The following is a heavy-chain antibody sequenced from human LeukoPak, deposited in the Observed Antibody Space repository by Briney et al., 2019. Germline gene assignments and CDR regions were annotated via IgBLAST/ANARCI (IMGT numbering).Heavy chain of an antibody. CDR3: MRDLSN. CDR2: IYHSGST. J-gene: IGHJ4*02. V-gene: IGHV4-38-2*02. CDR1: GYSISSGYY. Sequence: SETLSLTCAVSGYSISSGYYWGWVRQPPGKGLEWIGNIYHSGSTSYDPSLKSRVTISLDTSNKHFSLKLNSVIAADTAVYYCMRDLSNWGQGTLVTVSS. D-gene: IGHD3-3*02.